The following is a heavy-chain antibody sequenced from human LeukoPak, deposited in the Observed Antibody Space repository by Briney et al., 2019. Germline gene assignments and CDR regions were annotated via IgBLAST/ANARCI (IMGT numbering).Heavy chain of an antibody. CDR2: MNPNSGNT. Sequence: GASVKVSCKASGYTFTSYDINWVRQATGQGLEWMGWMNPNSGNTGYAQKFQGRVTITRNTSISTAYMELSSLRSEDTAVYYCARVSMITFGGVIVSSFDYWGQGTLVTVSS. CDR1: GYTFTSYD. J-gene: IGHJ4*02. V-gene: IGHV1-8*03. D-gene: IGHD3-16*02. CDR3: ARVSMITFGGVIVSSFDY.